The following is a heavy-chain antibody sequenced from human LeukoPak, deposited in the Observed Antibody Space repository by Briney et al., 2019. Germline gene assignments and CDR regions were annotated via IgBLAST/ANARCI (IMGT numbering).Heavy chain of an antibody. D-gene: IGHD3-22*01. CDR3: ARGYYYDSSGYYYYY. V-gene: IGHV1-2*02. Sequence: ASVKVSCKASGCTFTGYYMHRVRQAPGQGLEWMGWINPNSGGTNYAQKFQGRVTMTRDTSISTAYMELSRLRSDDTAVYYCARGYYYDSSGYYYYYWGQGTLVTVSS. CDR1: GCTFTGYY. J-gene: IGHJ4*02. CDR2: INPNSGGT.